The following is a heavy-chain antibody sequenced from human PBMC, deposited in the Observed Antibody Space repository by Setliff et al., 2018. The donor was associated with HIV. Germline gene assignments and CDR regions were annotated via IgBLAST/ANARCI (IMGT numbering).Heavy chain of an antibody. V-gene: IGHV4-4*09. CDR2: IFSSGRT. D-gene: IGHD2-8*02. CDR1: GDSISSYS. CDR3: ARLIHTGLLYFDY. J-gene: IGHJ4*02. Sequence: SETLSLTCTVSGDSISSYSWNWIRQSPGGGLEWIGFIFSSGRTKYNPSLQSRVTMSIDTSKNQFSLRLTSVTAADTAVYFCARLIHTGLLYFDYWGLGMLVTVSS.